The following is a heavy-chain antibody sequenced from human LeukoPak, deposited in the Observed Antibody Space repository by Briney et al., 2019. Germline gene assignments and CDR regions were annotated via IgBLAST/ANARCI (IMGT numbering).Heavy chain of an antibody. D-gene: IGHD1-26*01. V-gene: IGHV3-7*04. CDR2: IKGDGSEN. CDR1: GFTFSGYW. CDR3: ARDCVIVGAPCYDY. J-gene: IGHJ4*02. Sequence: GGSLKLSCTASGFTFSGYWMSWVRQAPGKGLEWVANIKGDGSENICLDSVKGRFTISRDNAKNSLYLQMNTLRAEDTAVYYCARDCVIVGAPCYDYWGQGTLVTVSS.